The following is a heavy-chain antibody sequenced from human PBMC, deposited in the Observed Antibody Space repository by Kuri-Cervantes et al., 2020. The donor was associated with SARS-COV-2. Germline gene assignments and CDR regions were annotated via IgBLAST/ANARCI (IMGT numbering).Heavy chain of an antibody. V-gene: IGHV1-8*03. CDR2: MNPNSGNT. CDR3: ARPGGFLDV. J-gene: IGHJ6*04. D-gene: IGHD4-23*01. Sequence: ASVKVSCKASGGTFSSYAISWVRQATGQGLEWMGWMNPNSGNTGYAQKFQGRVTITRNTSISTAYMELSSVTAADTAVYFCARPGGFLDVWGKGTTVTVSS. CDR1: GGTFSSYA.